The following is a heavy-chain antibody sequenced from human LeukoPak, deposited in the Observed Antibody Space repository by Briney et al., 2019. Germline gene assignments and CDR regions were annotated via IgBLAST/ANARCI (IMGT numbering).Heavy chain of an antibody. V-gene: IGHV3-74*01. Sequence: GGSLRLSCVGSGFTFSTYWMNWVRQAPGKGLVWVSHINNDGRSTNYADSVKGRFTISRDNAKSTLFLQMNSLRADDTAVYYWDSALVGQGWHWGQGTLVTVSS. J-gene: IGHJ4*02. D-gene: IGHD2-15*01. CDR1: GFTFSTYW. CDR2: INNDGRST. CDR3: DSALVGQGWH.